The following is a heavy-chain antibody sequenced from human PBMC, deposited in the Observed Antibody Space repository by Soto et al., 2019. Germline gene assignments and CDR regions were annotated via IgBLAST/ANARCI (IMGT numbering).Heavy chain of an antibody. CDR3: ATTGPY. CDR2: IWFDGSNK. CDR1: GFPFSSYG. Sequence: SLRPSCAASGFPFSSYGMHWVRQAPGKGLEWVAVIWFDGSNKFYADSVKGRFTISRDNSKNTVSLQMNSLRDEDSAAYYCATTGPYWGQGTLVTVS. J-gene: IGHJ4*02. V-gene: IGHV3-33*01.